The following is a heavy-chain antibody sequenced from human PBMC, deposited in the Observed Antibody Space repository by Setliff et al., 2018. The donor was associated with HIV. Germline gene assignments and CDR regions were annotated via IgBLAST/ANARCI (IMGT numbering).Heavy chain of an antibody. D-gene: IGHD6-13*01. CDR2: SYHTGSK. CDR3: ARDFKRYNSPCRFDP. CDR1: GYPIDSGFY. J-gene: IGHJ5*02. V-gene: IGHV4-38-2*02. Sequence: SETLSLTCAVYGYPIDSGFYWGWIRQTPGKGLEWIASSYHTGSKYYNPSLKRRVTISVDTSKNQFSLKLSSVTAADTAVYYCARDFKRYNSPCRFDPWGQGTLVTVSS.